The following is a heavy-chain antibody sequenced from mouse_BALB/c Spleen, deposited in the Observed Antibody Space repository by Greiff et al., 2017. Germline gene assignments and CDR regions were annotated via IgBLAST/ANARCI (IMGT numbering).Heavy chain of an antibody. D-gene: IGHD2-4*01. V-gene: IGHV1-67*01. CDR3: ARGRMITTNAMDY. CDR1: GYTFTDYA. CDR2: ISTYYGNT. J-gene: IGHJ4*01. Sequence: QVQLQQSGPELVRPGVSVKISCKGSGYTFTDYAMHWVKQSHAKSLEWIGVISTYYGNTNYNQKFKGKATMTVDKSSSTAYMELARLTSEDSAIYYCARGRMITTNAMDYWGQGTSVTVSS.